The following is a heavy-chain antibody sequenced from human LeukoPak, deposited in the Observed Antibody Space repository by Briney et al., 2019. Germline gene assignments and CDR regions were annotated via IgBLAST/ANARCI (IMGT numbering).Heavy chain of an antibody. Sequence: PGGSLRLSCAASGFTFSSYAMSWVRQAPGKGLEWVSAISGSGGSTYYADSVKGRFTISRDNSKNTLYLQMNSLRAEDTAVCYCAKLGGSGFPKRGYFDYWGQGTLVTVSS. D-gene: IGHD3-22*01. J-gene: IGHJ4*02. CDR1: GFTFSSYA. V-gene: IGHV3-23*01. CDR3: AKLGGSGFPKRGYFDY. CDR2: ISGSGGST.